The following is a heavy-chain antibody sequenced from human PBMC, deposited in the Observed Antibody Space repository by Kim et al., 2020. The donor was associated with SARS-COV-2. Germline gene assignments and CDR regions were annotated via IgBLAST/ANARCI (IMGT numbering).Heavy chain of an antibody. V-gene: IGHV5-10-1*01. CDR2: IDPSDSYT. CDR3: ARTLSLIPTVTTYWWFDP. D-gene: IGHD4-17*01. Sequence: GESLKISCKGSGYSFTSYWISWVRQMPGKGLEWMGRIDPSDSYTNYSPSFQGHVTISADKSISTAYLQWSSLKASDTAMYYCARTLSLIPTVTTYWWFDPWGQGTLVTVSS. CDR1: GYSFTSYW. J-gene: IGHJ5*02.